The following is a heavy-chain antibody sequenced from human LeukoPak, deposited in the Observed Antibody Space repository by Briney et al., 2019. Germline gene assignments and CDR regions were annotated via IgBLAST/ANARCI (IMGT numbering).Heavy chain of an antibody. J-gene: IGHJ4*02. CDR3: AKGTEFHYFDY. D-gene: IGHD1-1*01. Sequence: GGSLRLSCAASGFTFSSYGMHWVHQAPGKGLEWVAFIRYDGSNKYYADSVKGRFTISRDNSKNTLYLQMNSLRAEDTAVYYCAKGTEFHYFDYWGQGTLVTVSS. CDR2: IRYDGSNK. V-gene: IGHV3-30*02. CDR1: GFTFSSYG.